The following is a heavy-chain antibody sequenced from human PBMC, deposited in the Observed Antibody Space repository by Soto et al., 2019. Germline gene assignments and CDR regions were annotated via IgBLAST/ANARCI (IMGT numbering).Heavy chain of an antibody. J-gene: IGHJ4*02. D-gene: IGHD2-21*02. V-gene: IGHV1-3*05. CDR2: INAGNGNT. CDR1: GYTFTSYA. CDR3: ARSFVVVTDFDY. Sequence: QVKLVQSGAEEKKPGASVKVSCKASGYTFTSYAMHWVRQAPGQRLEWMGWINAGNGNTKYSQKFQGRVTITRDTSANTAYMELSSLRSEDTAVYYCARSFVVVTDFDYWGQGTLVTVSS.